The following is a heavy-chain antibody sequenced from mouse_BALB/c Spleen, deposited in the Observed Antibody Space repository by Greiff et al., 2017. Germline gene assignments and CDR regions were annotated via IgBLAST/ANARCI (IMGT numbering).Heavy chain of an antibody. CDR3: ARGDYYGSSPYYFDY. D-gene: IGHD1-1*01. CDR2: IRNKANGYTT. Sequence: EVQLVESGGGLVQPGGSLRLSCATSGFTFTDYYMSWVRQPPGKALEWLGFIRNKANGYTTEYSASVKGRFTISRDNSQSILYLQMNTLRAEDSATYYCARGDYYGSSPYYFDYWGQGTTLTVSS. V-gene: IGHV7-3*02. CDR1: GFTFTDYY. J-gene: IGHJ2*01.